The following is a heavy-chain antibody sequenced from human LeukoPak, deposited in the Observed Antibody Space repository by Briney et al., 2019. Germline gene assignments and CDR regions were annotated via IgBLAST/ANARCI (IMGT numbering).Heavy chain of an antibody. J-gene: IGHJ3*02. CDR1: GGSISSYY. CDR3: ARVSGITMIVVVQSDGFDI. D-gene: IGHD3-22*01. Sequence: PSETLSLTCTVSGGSISSYYWSWIRQPAGKGLEWIGRIYTSGSTNYNPSLKSRVTMSVDTSKNQFSLKLSSVTAADTAVYYCARVSGITMIVVVQSDGFDIWGQGTMVSVSS. CDR2: IYTSGST. V-gene: IGHV4-4*07.